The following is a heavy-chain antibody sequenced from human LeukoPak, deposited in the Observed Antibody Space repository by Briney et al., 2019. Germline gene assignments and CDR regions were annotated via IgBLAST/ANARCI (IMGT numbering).Heavy chain of an antibody. Sequence: PSETLSLTCTVSGGSISSSYYYWGWIRQPPGKGLEWIGEIYHSGSTNYNPSLKSRVTISVDKSKNQFSLKLSSVTAADTAVYYCARSISIAAAGICYFDYWGQGTLVTVSS. CDR3: ARSISIAAAGICYFDY. J-gene: IGHJ4*02. D-gene: IGHD6-13*01. CDR2: IYHSGST. V-gene: IGHV4-39*07. CDR1: GGSISSSYYY.